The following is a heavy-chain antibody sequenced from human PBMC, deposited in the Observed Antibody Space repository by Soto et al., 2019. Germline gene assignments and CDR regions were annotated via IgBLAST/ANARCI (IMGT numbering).Heavy chain of an antibody. D-gene: IGHD1-26*01. CDR1: GFTVSSNY. J-gene: IGHJ3*02. V-gene: IGHV3-53*02. Sequence: EVQLVETGGGLIQPGGSLRLSCAASGFTVSSNYMSWVRQAPGKGLEWVSVIYSGGSTYYADSVKGRFTISRDNSKNTLYLQMNSMRAEDTAVYYCARSRSGSYVSAFDIWGQGTMVTVSS. CDR2: IYSGGST. CDR3: ARSRSGSYVSAFDI.